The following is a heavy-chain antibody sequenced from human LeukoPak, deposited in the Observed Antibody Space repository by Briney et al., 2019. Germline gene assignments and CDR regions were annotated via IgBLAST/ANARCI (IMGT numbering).Heavy chain of an antibody. D-gene: IGHD3-10*01. Sequence: SQTLSLTCTVSGGSISSGGHYWSWIRQPAGKGLEYLGRISSTGSTNYNPSLRSRVTISADTSKNHFSLKQTSVTAADTAVYYCARDQTYSGSGIYTYFDYWGQGILVTVSS. CDR1: GGSISSGGHY. CDR2: ISSTGST. CDR3: ARDQTYSGSGIYTYFDY. V-gene: IGHV4-61*02. J-gene: IGHJ4*02.